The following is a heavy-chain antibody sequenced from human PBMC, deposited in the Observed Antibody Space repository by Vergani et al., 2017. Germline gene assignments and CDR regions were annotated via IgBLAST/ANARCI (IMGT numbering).Heavy chain of an antibody. J-gene: IGHJ5*02. CDR2: IYYSGST. CDR1: GGSISSYY. D-gene: IGHD5-18*01. V-gene: IGHV4-59*13. Sequence: QVQLQESGPGLVKPSETLSLTCTVSGGSISSYYWSWIRQPPGKGLEWIGYIYYSGSTNYNPSLKSRVTISVDTSKNQFSLKLSSVTAADTAVCYCAREVGYGNGEGWFDPWGRGTLVTVSS. CDR3: AREVGYGNGEGWFDP.